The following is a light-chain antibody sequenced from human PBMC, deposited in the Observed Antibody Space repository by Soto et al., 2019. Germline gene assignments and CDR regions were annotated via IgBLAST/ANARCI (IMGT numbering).Light chain of an antibody. Sequence: ELVVTQSPGTLSLSPGERATLSCRASQTVTSSYFTWNWYQQKPGQAPRLLIYGASNRATGIPDRFSGSGSGRDVTLAISRLEPEDFEVYYCQHYASSTWTFGQGTKVEIK. CDR2: GAS. V-gene: IGKV3-20*01. CDR3: QHYASSTWT. J-gene: IGKJ1*01. CDR1: QTVTSSY.